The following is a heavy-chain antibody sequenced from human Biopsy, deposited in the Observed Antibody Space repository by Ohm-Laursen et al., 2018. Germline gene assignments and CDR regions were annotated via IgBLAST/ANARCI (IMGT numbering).Heavy chain of an antibody. J-gene: IGHJ6*02. Sequence: TLSLTWTVSGGSISSGTHYWSWVRQHPGKGLEWIGYMYYSGSINYNPSLKSRVTISVDAPKNQFSPKLTSVTAADTAVYYCASHVINRGGYYYYDMDVWGQGMTVTVSS. V-gene: IGHV4-31*02. CDR3: ASHVINRGGYYYYDMDV. CDR2: MYYSGSI. CDR1: GGSISSGTHY. D-gene: IGHD1-14*01.